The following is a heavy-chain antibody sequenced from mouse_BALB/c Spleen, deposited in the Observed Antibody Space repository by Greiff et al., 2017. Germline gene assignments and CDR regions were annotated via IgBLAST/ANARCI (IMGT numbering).Heavy chain of an antibody. CDR2: ISSGGSYT. V-gene: IGHV5-9-3*01. D-gene: IGHD2-3*01. J-gene: IGHJ2*01. CDR1: GFTFSSYA. CDR3: ARRGDGYHYFDY. Sequence: EVQLVESGGGLVKPGGSLKLSCAASGFTFSSYAMSWVRQTPEKRLEWVATISSGGSYTYYPDSVKGRFTFSRDNAKNTLYLQMSSLRSEDTAMYYCARRGDGYHYFDYWGQGTTLTVSS.